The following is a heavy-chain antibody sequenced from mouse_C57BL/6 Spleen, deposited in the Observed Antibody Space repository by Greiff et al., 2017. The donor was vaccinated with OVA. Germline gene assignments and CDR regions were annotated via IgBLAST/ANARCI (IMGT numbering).Heavy chain of an antibody. Sequence: EVKLVESGEGLVKPGGSLKLSCAASGFTFSSYAMSWVRQTPEKRLEWVAYISSGGDYIYYADTVKGRFTISRDNARNTLYLQMSSLKSEDTAMYYCTRGGWDGFAYWGQGTLVTVSA. J-gene: IGHJ3*01. D-gene: IGHD4-1*01. CDR2: ISSGGDYI. CDR3: TRGGWDGFAY. CDR1: GFTFSSYA. V-gene: IGHV5-9-1*02.